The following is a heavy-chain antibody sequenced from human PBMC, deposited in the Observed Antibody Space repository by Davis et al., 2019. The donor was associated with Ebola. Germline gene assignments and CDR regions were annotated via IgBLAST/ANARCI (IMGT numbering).Heavy chain of an antibody. D-gene: IGHD2-15*01. Sequence: PSETLSLTCTVSGASINGHYWSWLRQPPGKGLYWIGNIYYLGDTNYNSSLKSRVSMSIDMSKKQISLELTEVTAADTAVYFCARGPPRLGYALWGQGTLVTVSS. CDR2: IYYLGDT. CDR3: ARGPPRLGYAL. J-gene: IGHJ4*02. CDR1: GASINGHY. V-gene: IGHV4-59*11.